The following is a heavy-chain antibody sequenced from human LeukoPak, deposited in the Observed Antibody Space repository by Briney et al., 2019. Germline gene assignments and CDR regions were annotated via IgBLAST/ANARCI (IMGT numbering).Heavy chain of an antibody. D-gene: IGHD1-1*01. V-gene: IGHV4-59*01. CDR3: AREGTAGTNLNWFDP. CDR1: GGSISSYY. CDR2: ISYSGST. Sequence: PSETLSLTCTVSGGSISSYYWSWIRQPPGKGLEWIGYISYSGSTNFNPSLKSRVTISVDTSKNQFSLRLSSVTAADTAVYYCAREGTAGTNLNWFDPWGQGTLVTVSS. J-gene: IGHJ5*02.